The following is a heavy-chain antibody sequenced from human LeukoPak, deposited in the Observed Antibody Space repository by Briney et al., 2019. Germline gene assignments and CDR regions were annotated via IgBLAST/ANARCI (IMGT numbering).Heavy chain of an antibody. Sequence: PSETLSLTCTVSGYSVSSGYFWGWIRPPPGKGLEWIGSIYHSGTTYYNPSLQSRVIISVDTPKNQFSLKLSSVTATDTAVYYCARDRRAVAGPAFDYWGQGTLVTVSS. CDR1: GYSVSSGYF. CDR3: ARDRRAVAGPAFDY. D-gene: IGHD6-19*01. CDR2: IYHSGTT. J-gene: IGHJ4*02. V-gene: IGHV4-38-2*02.